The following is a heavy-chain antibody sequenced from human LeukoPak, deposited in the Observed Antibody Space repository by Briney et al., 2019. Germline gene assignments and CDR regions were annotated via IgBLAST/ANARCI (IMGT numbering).Heavy chain of an antibody. Sequence: GGSLRLSCEASGFTFSGYWMSWVRQTPEKGLEWVSAISGSGGSTYYADSVKGRFTISRDNSKNTLYLQMNSLRAEDTAVYYCAKTLTSSSYYYYYGMDVWGQGTTVTVSS. CDR1: GFTFSGYW. CDR2: ISGSGGST. J-gene: IGHJ6*02. D-gene: IGHD6-6*01. CDR3: AKTLTSSSYYYYYGMDV. V-gene: IGHV3-23*01.